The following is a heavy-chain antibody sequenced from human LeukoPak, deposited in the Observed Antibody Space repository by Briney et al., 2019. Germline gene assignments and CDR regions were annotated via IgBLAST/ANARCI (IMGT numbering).Heavy chain of an antibody. CDR2: ISAYNGNT. J-gene: IGHJ5*02. CDR1: GYTFTSYG. D-gene: IGHD6-6*01. CDR3: ARDGAYIAARSWFDP. V-gene: IGHV1-18*01. Sequence: ASVKVSCKASGYTFTSYGISWVRQAPGQGLEWMGWISAYNGNTNYAQKLQGRVTMTTDTSTSTAYMELRSLRSDDTAVYYCARDGAYIAARSWFDPWGQGTLVTVSS.